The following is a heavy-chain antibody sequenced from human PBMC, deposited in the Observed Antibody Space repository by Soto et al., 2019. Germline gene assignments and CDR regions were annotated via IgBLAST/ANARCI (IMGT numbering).Heavy chain of an antibody. Sequence: XVSLRLSCAASGFTFSTYWMSWVRQAPGKGLEWVANINQDGSEKYYVDSVKGRFTISRDNAKNSLYLQMNSLRAEDTAVYYCARVRYTSSSPYFDYWGQGTLVTVSS. D-gene: IGHD6-6*01. CDR1: GFTFSTYW. V-gene: IGHV3-7*01. CDR2: INQDGSEK. CDR3: ARVRYTSSSPYFDY. J-gene: IGHJ4*02.